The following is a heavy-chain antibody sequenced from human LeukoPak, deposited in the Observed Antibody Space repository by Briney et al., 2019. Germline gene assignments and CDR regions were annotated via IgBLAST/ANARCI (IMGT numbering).Heavy chain of an antibody. J-gene: IGHJ4*02. CDR3: ARLGPASSGWPESFDY. D-gene: IGHD6-19*01. CDR1: GFTFNSYW. CDR2: IKRDGSEK. Sequence: PGGSLRLSCAASGFTFNSYWMNWVRQAPGKGLEWVANIKRDGSEKYYVDSEKGRFTISRDNAKNSLDLRMNSLRVEDTAVYYCARLGPASSGWPESFDYWGQGTLVTVSS. V-gene: IGHV3-7*03.